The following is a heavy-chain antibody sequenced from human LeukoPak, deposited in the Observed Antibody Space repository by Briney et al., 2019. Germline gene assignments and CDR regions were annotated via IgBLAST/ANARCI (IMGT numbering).Heavy chain of an antibody. CDR1: GFTFSDYY. V-gene: IGHV3-11*01. CDR2: ISSSGSTI. J-gene: IGHJ4*02. D-gene: IGHD4-17*01. Sequence: GGSLRLSCAASGFTFSDYYMSWIRQAPGKGLEWVSYISSSGSTIYYADSVKGRFTISRDNAKNSLYLQMNSLRTEDTALYYCAKGPYGDYAYSFDYWGQGTLVTVSS. CDR3: AKGPYGDYAYSFDY.